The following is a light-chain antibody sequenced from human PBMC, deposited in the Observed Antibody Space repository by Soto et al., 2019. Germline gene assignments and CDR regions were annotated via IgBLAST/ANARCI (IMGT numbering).Light chain of an antibody. J-gene: IGKJ1*01. Sequence: IKMTQSPSSLSAYVGDRVTISCRASQGIGNALGWYQQKPGKPPKVLIYGASNLQSGVPSRFSGSGSGTEFTLTISSLQPDDFATYYCQHYNSYSEAFGQGTKVDI. CDR3: QHYNSYSEA. CDR2: GAS. CDR1: QGIGNA. V-gene: IGKV1-17*01.